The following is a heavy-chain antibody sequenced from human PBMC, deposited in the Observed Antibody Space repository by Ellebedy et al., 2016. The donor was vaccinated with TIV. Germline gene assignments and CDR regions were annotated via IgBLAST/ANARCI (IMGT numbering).Heavy chain of an antibody. V-gene: IGHV1-69*02. CDR2: IIPKVALA. J-gene: IGHJ4*02. D-gene: IGHD5-18*01. CDR1: GGTFSSDI. Sequence: AASVKVSCKASGGTFSSDIINWVRQAPGQGLEWMGRIIPKVALANYAQKFQVRVTISADKATSTVYMEVSSLTSEDTAVYYCARQMGYTFGMTPHENWGQGTLVTVAS. CDR3: ARQMGYTFGMTPHEN.